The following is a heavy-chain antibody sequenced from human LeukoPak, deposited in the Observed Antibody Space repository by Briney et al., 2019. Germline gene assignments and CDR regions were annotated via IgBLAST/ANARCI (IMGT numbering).Heavy chain of an antibody. J-gene: IGHJ6*02. V-gene: IGHV3-23*01. D-gene: IGHD2-2*01. CDR3: AKCQGRVCSSTPHGMDV. CDR2: ISGSGGST. Sequence: GGSLRLSCAASGFTLSSYAMSWVRQAPERGMEWVSAISGSGGSTYYADSVKCRFTISRDNSKNTLYLQMNILRAEDTAVYYCAKCQGRVCSSTPHGMDVWGRGTTVTVSS. CDR1: GFTLSSYA.